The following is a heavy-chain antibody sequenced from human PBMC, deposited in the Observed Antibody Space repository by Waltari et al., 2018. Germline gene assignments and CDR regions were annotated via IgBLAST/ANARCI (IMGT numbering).Heavy chain of an antibody. CDR1: GFTFSSYA. V-gene: IGHV3-23*04. CDR3: AKDLGYCGGDCYGPFDY. CDR2: ISGSGGST. J-gene: IGHJ4*02. Sequence: EVQLVESGGGLVQPGGSLRLSCAASGFTFSSYAMRWVRQAPGKGLEWVSAISGSGGSTYYADSVKGRFTISRDNSKNTLYLQMNSLRAEDTAVYYCAKDLGYCGGDCYGPFDYWGQGTLVTVSS. D-gene: IGHD2-21*01.